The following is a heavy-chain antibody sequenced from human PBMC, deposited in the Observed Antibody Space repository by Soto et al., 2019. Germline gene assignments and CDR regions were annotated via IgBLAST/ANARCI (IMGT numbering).Heavy chain of an antibody. J-gene: IGHJ6*03. V-gene: IGHV3-9*01. CDR3: AKEDSGFSGYMDV. Sequence: EVQLVESGGGLVQPGRSLRLSCVASGFTFYNHGMHWVRQAPGRGLEWVSGITWSSDSMGYADSVKGRFTISRDNAKNSLYLQMISLRPEDTALYYCAKEDSGFSGYMDVWGKGTTVTVSS. CDR2: ITWSSDSM. CDR1: GFTFYNHG. D-gene: IGHD3-10*01.